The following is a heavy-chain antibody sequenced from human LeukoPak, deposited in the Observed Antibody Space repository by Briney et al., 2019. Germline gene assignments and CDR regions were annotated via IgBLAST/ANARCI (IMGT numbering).Heavy chain of an antibody. Sequence: PGGSLRLSCAASGFTVSSNYMSWVRQAPGKGLEWVSVIYSGGSTYYADSVKGRFTISRDNSKNTLYLQMNSLRAEDTAVYYCASRRRAALRPFDYWGQGTLVTVSS. J-gene: IGHJ4*02. D-gene: IGHD6-13*01. CDR1: GFTVSSNY. CDR3: ASRRRAALRPFDY. V-gene: IGHV3-53*01. CDR2: IYSGGST.